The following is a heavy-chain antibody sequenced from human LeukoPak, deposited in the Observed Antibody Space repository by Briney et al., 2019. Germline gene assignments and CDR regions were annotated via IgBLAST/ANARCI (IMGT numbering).Heavy chain of an antibody. CDR3: ARSVPSLDYLFDS. V-gene: IGHV4-59*08. CDR1: GGSISGYY. Sequence: SETLSLTCTVSGGSISGYYWTWIRQLPGKGLEWIAYIYNSGITNYNPSLKSRVTVSVDTSKNQFSLRLTSVTAADTAVYYCARSVPSLDYLFDSWGHGTLVTVSS. CDR2: IYNSGIT. J-gene: IGHJ5*01. D-gene: IGHD4-11*01.